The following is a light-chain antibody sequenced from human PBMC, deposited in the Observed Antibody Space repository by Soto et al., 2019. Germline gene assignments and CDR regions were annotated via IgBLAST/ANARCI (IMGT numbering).Light chain of an antibody. CDR3: QQYGGSPWT. Sequence: EIVLTQSPGTLSLYPGERATLSCRASQSVSNSYLAWYQQKPGQAPRLLIYGASSRATGIPDRFSGSGSGTDFALTISRLEPEDLAVYHCQQYGGSPWTFGQGTKVDIK. CDR1: QSVSNSY. CDR2: GAS. J-gene: IGKJ1*01. V-gene: IGKV3-20*01.